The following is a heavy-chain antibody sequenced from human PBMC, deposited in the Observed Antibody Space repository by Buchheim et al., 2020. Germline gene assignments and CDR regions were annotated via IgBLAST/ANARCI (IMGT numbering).Heavy chain of an antibody. CDR3: ARALWWWFDS. Sequence: QVQLQESGPELVKPSETLSLTCTVSGGSVSSGSHYWSWIRQSPGKGLEWIGYIYYSGSTSYNASLKSRVTILIDPSKNQFSLKLSSVTAADTAVYYCARALWWWFDSWGQGTL. V-gene: IGHV4-61*01. CDR2: IYYSGST. CDR1: GGSVSSGSHY. J-gene: IGHJ5*01. D-gene: IGHD2-21*01.